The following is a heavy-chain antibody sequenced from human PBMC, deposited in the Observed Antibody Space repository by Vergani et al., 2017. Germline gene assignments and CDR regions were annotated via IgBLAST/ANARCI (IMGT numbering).Heavy chain of an antibody. CDR3: ARDPLYSTTWPFLLLDMDV. V-gene: IGHV4-61*02. D-gene: IGHD6-13*01. CDR2: FYTGGGT. J-gene: IGHJ6*02. Sequence: QVQLQESGPGLVRPSQTLSLTCTVSGGSISSGSYYWSWFRQPAGKGLEWIGRFYTGGGTSYNPSLKSRVTISVATSKNQFSLQLSSVPAADTAVYYCARDPLYSTTWPFLLLDMDVWGQGTTVTVSS. CDR1: GGSISSGSYY.